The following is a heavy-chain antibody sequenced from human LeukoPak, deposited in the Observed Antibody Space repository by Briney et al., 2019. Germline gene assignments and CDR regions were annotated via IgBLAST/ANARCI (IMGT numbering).Heavy chain of an antibody. CDR3: ARDCSGGSCYGSLDY. CDR2: IYYSGST. J-gene: IGHJ4*02. CDR1: GGSISSYY. Sequence: KPSETLSLTCTVSGGSISSYYWSWIRQPPGKGLEWIGYIYYSGSTNYNPSLKSRVTISVDTSKNQFSLKLSSVTAADTAVYYCARDCSGGSCYGSLDYWGQGTLVTVSS. V-gene: IGHV4-59*01. D-gene: IGHD2-15*01.